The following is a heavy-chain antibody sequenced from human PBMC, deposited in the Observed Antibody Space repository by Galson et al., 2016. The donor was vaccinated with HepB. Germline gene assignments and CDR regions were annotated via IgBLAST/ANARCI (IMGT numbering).Heavy chain of an antibody. CDR2: ISGDGDTT. J-gene: IGHJ4*02. CDR1: GFTFRNSA. V-gene: IGHV3-23*01. CDR3: AKVNGTWTRFAFDY. Sequence: SLRLSCAASGFTFRNSAMTWVRQAPGKGLEWVSAISGDGDTTYYAGSVKGRFTISRDSSKNTLYLQMNSLRAEDTAVYYCAKVNGTWTRFAFDYWGQGIVVTVSS. D-gene: IGHD3-10*01.